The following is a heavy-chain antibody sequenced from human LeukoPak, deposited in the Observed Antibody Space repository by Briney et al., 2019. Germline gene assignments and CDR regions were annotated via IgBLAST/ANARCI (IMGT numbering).Heavy chain of an antibody. CDR1: GYTFTSYG. Sequence: ASVKVSCKASGYTFTSYGISWVRQAPGQGLEWMGWISAYNGNTNYAQKLQGRVTMTTDTSTSTAYMELRSLRSDDTAVYYCARVARYSGYHYAGYYYMDVWGKGTTVTVSS. CDR3: ARVARYSGYHYAGYYYMDV. CDR2: ISAYNGNT. D-gene: IGHD5-12*01. J-gene: IGHJ6*03. V-gene: IGHV1-18*01.